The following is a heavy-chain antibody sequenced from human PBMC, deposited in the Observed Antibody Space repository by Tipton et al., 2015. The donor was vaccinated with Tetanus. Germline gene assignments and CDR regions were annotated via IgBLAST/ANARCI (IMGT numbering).Heavy chain of an antibody. CDR3: ARDSYYSSRWSFADY. Sequence: TLSLTCIVSGGSLFSGSFYWAWIRQPPGKGLEWIGNIYFTGTTYYNPSLESRLTISIDTSKNQFSLELTSVTAADTAVYYCARDSYYSSRWSFADYWGQGTLVTVSS. CDR2: IYFTGTT. D-gene: IGHD3-22*01. J-gene: IGHJ4*02. V-gene: IGHV4-39*07. CDR1: GGSLFSGSFY.